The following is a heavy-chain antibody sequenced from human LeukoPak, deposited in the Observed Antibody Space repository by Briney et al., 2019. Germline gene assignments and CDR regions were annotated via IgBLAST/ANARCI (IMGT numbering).Heavy chain of an antibody. J-gene: IGHJ5*02. CDR1: GFTFSSYS. CDR3: TTEVAAGS. D-gene: IGHD5-12*01. V-gene: IGHV3-15*01. Sequence: GGSLRLSCAASGFTFSSYSMNWVRQAPGKGLDWVGRIKSKADGGTTDYGAPVKGRFTISRDDSKTTLYLQMDSPKTEDTAVYYCTTEVAAGSWGQGTLVTVSS. CDR2: IKSKADGGTT.